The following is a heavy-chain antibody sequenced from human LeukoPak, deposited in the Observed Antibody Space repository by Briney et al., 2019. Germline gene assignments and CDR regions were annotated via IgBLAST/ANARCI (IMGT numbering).Heavy chain of an antibody. D-gene: IGHD6-19*01. V-gene: IGHV4-34*01. CDR2: INHSGST. CDR3: AGVGGWYYNY. CDR1: GGSFSGYY. J-gene: IGHJ4*02. Sequence: PSETMSLTCAVYGGSFSGYYWSWIRQPPGKGLEWIGEINHSGSTNYNPSLKSRVTISVDTSKNQFSLKLSSVTAADTAVYYCAGVGGWYYNYWGREPWSPSPQ.